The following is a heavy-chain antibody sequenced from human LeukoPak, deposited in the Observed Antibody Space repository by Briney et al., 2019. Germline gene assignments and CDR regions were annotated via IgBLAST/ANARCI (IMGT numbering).Heavy chain of an antibody. CDR3: ARDARYCSSTSCPLDV. CDR2: IYTSGST. D-gene: IGHD2-2*01. J-gene: IGHJ6*04. Sequence: SETLSLTCIVSGGSISSYYWSWIRQPAGKGLEWIGRIYTSGSTNYNPSLKSRVTMSVDTSKNQFSLKLSSVTAADTAVYYCARDARYCSSTSCPLDVWGKGTTVTVSS. CDR1: GGSISSYY. V-gene: IGHV4-4*07.